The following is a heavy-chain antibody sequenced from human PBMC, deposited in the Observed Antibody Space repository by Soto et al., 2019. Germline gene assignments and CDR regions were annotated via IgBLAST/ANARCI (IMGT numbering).Heavy chain of an antibody. CDR1: GGSFSGYY. V-gene: IGHV4-34*01. CDR3: ARETVVVAATPLTHPVLFDY. J-gene: IGHJ4*02. Sequence: SETLSLTCAVYGGSFSGYYWSWIRQPPGKGLEWIGEINHSGSTNYNPSLKSRVTISVDTSKNQYSLKLSSVTAADTAVYYCARETVVVAATPLTHPVLFDYWGQGTLVTVSS. D-gene: IGHD2-15*01. CDR2: INHSGST.